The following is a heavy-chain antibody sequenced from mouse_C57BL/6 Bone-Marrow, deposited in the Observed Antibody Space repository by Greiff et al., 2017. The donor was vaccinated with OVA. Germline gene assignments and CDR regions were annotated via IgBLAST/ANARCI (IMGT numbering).Heavy chain of an antibody. CDR1: GYSFTDYY. CDR2: INPSTGGT. D-gene: IGHD2-3*01. V-gene: IGHV1-42*01. Sequence: VQLQQSGPELVKPGASVKISCKASGYSFTDYYMNWVKQSPEKSLEWIGEINPSTGGTTYNQKFKAKATLTVDKSSITAYMQLKSLTSEDSAVYYCARSDDQFAYWGQGTLVTVSA. J-gene: IGHJ3*01. CDR3: ARSDDQFAY.